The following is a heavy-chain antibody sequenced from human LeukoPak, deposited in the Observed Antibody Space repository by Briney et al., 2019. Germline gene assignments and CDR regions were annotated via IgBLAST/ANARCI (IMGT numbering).Heavy chain of an antibody. CDR2: IYYSGST. CDR3: ARREDFWSGMVPPPFDY. V-gene: IGHV4-39*01. Sequence: PSETLSLTCTVSGGSISSSSYYWGWIRQPPGKGLEWIGSIYYSGSTYYNPSLKSRVTISVDTSKNQFSLKLSSVTAADTAVYYCARREDFWSGMVPPPFDYWGQGTLVTVSS. D-gene: IGHD3-3*01. CDR1: GGSISSSSYY. J-gene: IGHJ4*02.